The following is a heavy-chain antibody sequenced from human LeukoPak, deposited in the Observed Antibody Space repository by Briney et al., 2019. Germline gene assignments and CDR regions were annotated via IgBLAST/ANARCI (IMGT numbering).Heavy chain of an antibody. CDR3: ARAESSSRYSY. D-gene: IGHD6-13*01. V-gene: IGHV4-30-2*01. CDR2: IYHSVST. J-gene: IGHJ4*02. Sequence: SETLSLTCAVSGGSISSGGYFWNWIRQPPGKGLEWIGYIYHSVSTSYNLSLKSRVTISVDRSKTQFSLRLSSVTAADTAVYYCARAESSSRYSYWGQGILVTVSS. CDR1: GGSISSGGYF.